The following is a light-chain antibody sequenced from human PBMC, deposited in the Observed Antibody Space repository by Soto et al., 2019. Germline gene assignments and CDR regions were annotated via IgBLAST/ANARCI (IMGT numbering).Light chain of an antibody. CDR2: GNH. CDR3: QSYDSTLSGSG. CDR1: SSNIGAGYD. V-gene: IGLV1-40*01. Sequence: QLVLTQPPSGSGAPGQRVTISCTGSSSNIGAGYDVHWYQQLPGTAPKLLIYGNHNRPSGVPDRFSGSKSGTSASLAITGLLAEDEADYYCQSYDSTLSGSGFGGGTKLTVL. J-gene: IGLJ3*02.